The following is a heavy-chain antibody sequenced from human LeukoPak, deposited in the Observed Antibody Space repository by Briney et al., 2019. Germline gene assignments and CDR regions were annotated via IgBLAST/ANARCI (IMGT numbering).Heavy chain of an antibody. V-gene: IGHV4-34*01. D-gene: IGHD3-22*01. CDR2: INQSGST. CDR1: GGSLSPYY. CDR3: ATLGGMYYESHGYPDFDH. Sequence: SETLSLTCSVSGGSLSPYYWSWIRQPPGGGLEWLGEINQSGSTNYNTSLKSRVTISVEKFKNQFSLEVTSVTAADTAIYYCATLGGMYYESHGYPDFDHWGQGTLVTVSS. J-gene: IGHJ4*02.